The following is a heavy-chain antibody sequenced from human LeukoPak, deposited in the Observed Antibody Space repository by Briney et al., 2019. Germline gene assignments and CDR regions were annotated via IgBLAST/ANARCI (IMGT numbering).Heavy chain of an antibody. CDR2: IYHSGST. D-gene: IGHD3-10*01. CDR3: ARARGYYYYMDV. CDR1: GYSISSGYY. V-gene: IGHV4-38-2*01. J-gene: IGHJ6*03. Sequence: SETLSLTCVVSGYSISSGYYWAWIRQPPGKGLGWIGSIYHSGSTNYNPSLKSRVTISVDTSKNQFSLNLNSVTAADTAVYYCARARGYYYYMDVWGKGTTVTVSS.